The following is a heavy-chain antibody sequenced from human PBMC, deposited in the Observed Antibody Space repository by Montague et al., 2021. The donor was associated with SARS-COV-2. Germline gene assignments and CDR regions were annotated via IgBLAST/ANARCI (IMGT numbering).Heavy chain of an antibody. CDR3: ASPGGYCTGGSCYYVY. CDR1: GGYISSGSYY. CDR2: IYASGST. Sequence: SETLSLTCTVSGGYISSGSYYWSWIRQPDGRGMEWIGRIYASGSTKYNPSLKSRGTISIDTSKNQLSLELSSVTAADMAVYYCASPGGYCTGGSCYYVYWGQGTLVTVSS. J-gene: IGHJ4*02. V-gene: IGHV4-61*10. D-gene: IGHD2-15*01.